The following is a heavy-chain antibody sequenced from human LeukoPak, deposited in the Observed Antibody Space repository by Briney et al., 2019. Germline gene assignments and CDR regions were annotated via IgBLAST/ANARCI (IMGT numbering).Heavy chain of an antibody. CDR3: AKASGYSISDFDY. V-gene: IGHV3-9*03. Sequence: GRSLRLSCAASGFTFDDYAMHWVRQAPGKGLEWVSGISWNSGGIGYADSVKGRFTISRGNAKNSLYLQMNSLRAEYMALYYCAKASGYSISDFDYWGQGTLVTVSS. CDR2: ISWNSGGI. J-gene: IGHJ4*02. CDR1: GFTFDDYA. D-gene: IGHD6-13*01.